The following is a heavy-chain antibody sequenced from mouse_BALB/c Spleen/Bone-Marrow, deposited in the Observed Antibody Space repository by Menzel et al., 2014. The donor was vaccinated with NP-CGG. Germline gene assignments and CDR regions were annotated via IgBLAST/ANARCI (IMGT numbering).Heavy chain of an antibody. CDR2: ISNGDGSN. D-gene: IGHD1-1*01. CDR1: GFTFSDYY. J-gene: IGHJ4*01. Sequence: EVHLVESGGGLVQPGGSLKLSCATSGFTFSDYYMFWVRQTPDKRLEWVAHISNGDGSNYYPDTVKGRFTISRDNAKNTLSLQMSRLKSEDTAMYYCARESYGYSRDYRGQGTSVTVSS. V-gene: IGHV5-12*02. CDR3: ARESYGYSRDY.